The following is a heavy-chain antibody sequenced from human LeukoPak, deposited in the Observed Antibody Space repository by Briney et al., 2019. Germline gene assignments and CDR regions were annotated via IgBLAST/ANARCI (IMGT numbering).Heavy chain of an antibody. D-gene: IGHD1-26*01. V-gene: IGHV3-30-3*01. Sequence: GGSLRLSCAASGFTFSSYAMHWVRQAPGKGLEWVAVISYDGSNKYYADSVKGRFTISRDNSENTLYLQMNSLRAEDTAVYYCARAEVGELLLDYWGQGTLVTVSS. CDR1: GFTFSSYA. J-gene: IGHJ4*02. CDR2: ISYDGSNK. CDR3: ARAEVGELLLDY.